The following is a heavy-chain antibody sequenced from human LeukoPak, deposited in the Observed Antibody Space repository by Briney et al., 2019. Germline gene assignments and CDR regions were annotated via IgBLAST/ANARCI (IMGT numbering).Heavy chain of an antibody. CDR2: ISYHEIDN. D-gene: IGHD2-2*01. CDR1: GFTISHYA. Sequence: PGGSLRLSCAASGFTISHYAMHWVRQAPGKGLEWVAVISYHEIDNSHADSVKGRFTISRDNSKNALYLQMNSLKPEDTAVYYCARAGEDVVLGPAPVGGSPYNWFDPWGQGTLVTVSS. J-gene: IGHJ5*02. V-gene: IGHV3-30-3*01. CDR3: ARAGEDVVLGPAPVGGSPYNWFDP.